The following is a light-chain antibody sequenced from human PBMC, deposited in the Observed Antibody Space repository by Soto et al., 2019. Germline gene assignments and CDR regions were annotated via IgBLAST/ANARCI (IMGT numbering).Light chain of an antibody. CDR3: KQYNTWPPIT. CDR1: QSLNTD. J-gene: IGKJ5*01. V-gene: IGKV3-15*01. CDR2: GAS. Sequence: EVLFSPSPASVSLSPRESATLSCRASQSLNTDLAWYQQKPGQAPRLLLYGASTRATGTPTRFSGSGSGTEFTLTISRLQPEDFGVHYCKQYNTWPPITFGQGTRLE.